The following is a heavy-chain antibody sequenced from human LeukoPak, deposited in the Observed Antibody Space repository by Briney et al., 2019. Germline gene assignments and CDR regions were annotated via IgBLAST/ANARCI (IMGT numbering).Heavy chain of an antibody. J-gene: IGHJ6*03. CDR1: GGSMTSGNYY. CDR2: MFTTGIR. D-gene: IGHD5-18*01. V-gene: IGHV4-61*02. CDR3: AREGGGYSNGYYYYMDV. Sequence: SQTLSLTCSVSGGSMTSGNYYWSWIRQPAGEGLEWIGRMFTTGIRNYNPSLQSRVTISVDTSKNQFSLKLSSVTAADTAVYYCAREGGGYSNGYYYYMDVWGKGATVTVSS.